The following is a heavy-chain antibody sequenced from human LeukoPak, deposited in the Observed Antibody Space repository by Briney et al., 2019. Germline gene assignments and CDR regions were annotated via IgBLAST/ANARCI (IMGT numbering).Heavy chain of an antibody. J-gene: IGHJ4*02. D-gene: IGHD2-15*01. CDR3: ARRSPSRLLAFDY. V-gene: IGHV4-39*07. CDR2: IYYSGTT. Sequence: SETLSLTCTVSGASISDSDFFWAWVRQPPGKGLEWIGNIYYSGTTYYNPSLKSRVTISLDTSKNQFSLKLSSVTAADTAVYYCARRSPSRLLAFDYWGQGTLVTVSS. CDR1: GASISDSDFF.